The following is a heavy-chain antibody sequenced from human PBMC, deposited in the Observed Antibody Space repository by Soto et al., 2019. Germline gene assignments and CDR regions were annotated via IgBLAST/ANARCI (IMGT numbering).Heavy chain of an antibody. V-gene: IGHV1-3*01. J-gene: IGHJ4*02. CDR1: GYTFTSYA. D-gene: IGHD4-17*01. Sequence: ASVKVSCKASGYTFTSYAMNWVRQAPGQRLEWMGWINAGNGNTKYSQKFQGRVTITRDTSASTAYMELSSLRSEDTAVYYCARQFSVYGDYGRYFDFWGQGTLVTVSS. CDR2: INAGNGNT. CDR3: ARQFSVYGDYGRYFDF.